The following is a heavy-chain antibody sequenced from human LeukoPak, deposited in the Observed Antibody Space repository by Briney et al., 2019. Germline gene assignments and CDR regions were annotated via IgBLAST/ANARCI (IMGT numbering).Heavy chain of an antibody. Sequence: SQTLSLTCAISGDSVSSNSAAWSWIRQSPSRGLEWLGRTYYRSKWYNDYAVSVKSRISINPDTSKNQFSLQLNSVTPEDTAVYYCARDEYGDYYGMDVWGQGTTVTASS. CDR2: TYYRSKWYN. D-gene: IGHD4-17*01. CDR1: GDSVSSNSAA. V-gene: IGHV6-1*01. CDR3: ARDEYGDYYGMDV. J-gene: IGHJ6*02.